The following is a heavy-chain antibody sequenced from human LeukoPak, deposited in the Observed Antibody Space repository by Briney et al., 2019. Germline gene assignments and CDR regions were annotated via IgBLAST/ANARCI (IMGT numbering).Heavy chain of an antibody. CDR2: IIPIFGTA. CDR3: ARAGIAAAGTLDY. D-gene: IGHD6-13*01. Sequence: EASVKVSCKASGGTFSSYAISWVRQAPGQGLEWMGGIIPIFGTANYAQKFQGRVTITADESTSTVYMELSSLRSEDTAVYYCARAGIAAAGTLDYWGQGTLVTVSS. J-gene: IGHJ4*02. V-gene: IGHV1-69*13. CDR1: GGTFSSYA.